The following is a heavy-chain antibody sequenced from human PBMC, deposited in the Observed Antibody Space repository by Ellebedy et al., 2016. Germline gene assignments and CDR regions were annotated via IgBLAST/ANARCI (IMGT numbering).Heavy chain of an antibody. D-gene: IGHD1/OR15-1a*01. CDR1: GFTVSSNY. J-gene: IGHJ2*01. CDR2: IYSGENT. CDR3: ARGPETTWYFDL. V-gene: IGHV3-66*01. Sequence: GESLKISCAASGFTVSSNYMSWVRQAPGKGLEWISVIYSGENTYYADSVKGRFIISRDNSKNTLYLQMNSLRAEDTAVYYCARGPETTWYFDLWGRGTLVTVSS.